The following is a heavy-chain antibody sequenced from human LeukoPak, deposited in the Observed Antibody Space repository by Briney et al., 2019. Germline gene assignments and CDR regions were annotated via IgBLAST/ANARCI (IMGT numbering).Heavy chain of an antibody. CDR3: AKDIGNSGLTPLLDY. D-gene: IGHD6-19*01. J-gene: IGHJ4*02. CDR2: ISWNSGNI. Sequence: XRSLRLSCAASGFTFDDYAMHWVRQAPGKGLEGVSGISWNSGNIVHADSVKGRFTISRDNAKTSLYLQMSSLRAEDTALYYCAKDIGNSGLTPLLDYWGQGTLVTVSS. CDR1: GFTFDDYA. V-gene: IGHV3-9*01.